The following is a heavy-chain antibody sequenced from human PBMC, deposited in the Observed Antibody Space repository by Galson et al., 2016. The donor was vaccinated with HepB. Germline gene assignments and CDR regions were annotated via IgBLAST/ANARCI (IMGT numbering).Heavy chain of an antibody. CDR3: AGASNCSISY. CDR2: TYYRSKWFR. CDR1: GDSVSSNSAA. D-gene: IGHD2-21*01. J-gene: IGHJ4*02. Sequence: CAISGDSVSSNSAAWSWVRQSPSRGLEWLGRTYYRSKWFRGYAVSVKGRITINPDTSKNQFSLQLDSVTPEAPAVYYCAGASNCSISYWGQGTLVTVSS. V-gene: IGHV6-1*01.